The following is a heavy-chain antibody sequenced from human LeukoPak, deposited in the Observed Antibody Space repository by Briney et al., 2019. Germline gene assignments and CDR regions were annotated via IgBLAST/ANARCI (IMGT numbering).Heavy chain of an antibody. CDR3: ARGPNSNRSGLDF. D-gene: IGHD1-14*01. J-gene: IGHJ4*02. V-gene: IGHV3-74*01. Sequence: PGGSLRLSCVASGFTFSNYWMHWVRQLPGKGLVWVSRISPTGSTTSYADSVKGRFTVSRDNAKNTLYLQVNNLRAEDTAVYYCARGPNSNRSGLDFWGQGTLLTVSS. CDR1: GFTFSNYW. CDR2: ISPTGSTT.